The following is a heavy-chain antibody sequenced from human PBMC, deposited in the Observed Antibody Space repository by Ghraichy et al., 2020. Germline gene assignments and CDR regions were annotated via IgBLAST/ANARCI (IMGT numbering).Heavy chain of an antibody. Sequence: GGSLRLSCVASGFTFSNAWMSWVRQAPGKGLEWVGRIKSKTDGGTTDFGAPVKGRFTISRDDSKNTLYLQMNSLETEDTAVYYCSTALRWSEQADYWGQGTLVTVSS. D-gene: IGHD3-16*01. V-gene: IGHV3-15*01. CDR3: STALRWSEQADY. CDR1: GFTFSNAW. CDR2: IKSKTDGGTT. J-gene: IGHJ4*02.